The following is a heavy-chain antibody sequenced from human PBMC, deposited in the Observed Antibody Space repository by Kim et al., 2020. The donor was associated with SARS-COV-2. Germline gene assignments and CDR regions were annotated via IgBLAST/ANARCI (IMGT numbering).Heavy chain of an antibody. CDR3: MKGGWGWIWDH. CDR2: IDGSDGTT. V-gene: IGHV3-23*01. Sequence: GGSLRLSCTTSGFTFTGYAMSWVRQAPGKGLEWVSSIDGSDGTTYYVDSVKGRFTISRDNSKNTLYLQMSNLSADDTAVYYCMKGGWGWIWDHWGQGTLVTVSS. D-gene: IGHD2-2*03. CDR1: GFTFTGYA. J-gene: IGHJ4*02.